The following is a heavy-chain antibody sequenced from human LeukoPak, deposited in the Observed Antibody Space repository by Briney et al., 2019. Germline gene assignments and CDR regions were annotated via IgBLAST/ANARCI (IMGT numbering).Heavy chain of an antibody. J-gene: IGHJ5*02. V-gene: IGHV1-18*01. CDR2: ISAYNGNT. CDR3: ARDLMVRGKDMVQLPGS. Sequence: ASVKVSCKASGYTFTSYGISWVRQAPGQGLEWMGWISAYNGNTNYAQKLQGRVTMTTDTSTSTAYMELRSLRSDDTAVYYCARDLMVRGKDMVQLPGSWGQGTLVTVSS. D-gene: IGHD3-10*01. CDR1: GYTFTSYG.